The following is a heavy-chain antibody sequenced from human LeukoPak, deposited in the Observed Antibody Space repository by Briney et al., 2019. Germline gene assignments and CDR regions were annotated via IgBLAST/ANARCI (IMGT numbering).Heavy chain of an antibody. CDR1: GYTFTGYY. Sequence: GASVKVSCKASGYTFTGYYIHWVRQTPGQGVGWMGWINPNNGGTNYAQKFQGRVTMTRDTYISTAYMELNRLTSDDTAVYYCARDKYTGYETFDYWGQGTPVTVSS. J-gene: IGHJ4*02. CDR2: INPNNGGT. D-gene: IGHD5-12*01. CDR3: ARDKYTGYETFDY. V-gene: IGHV1-2*02.